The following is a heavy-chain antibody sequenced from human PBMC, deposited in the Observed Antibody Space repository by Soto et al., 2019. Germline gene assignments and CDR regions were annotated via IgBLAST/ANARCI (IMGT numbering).Heavy chain of an antibody. CDR3: AKDLRPVMVAAPFDY. CDR2: ISYDGTNK. D-gene: IGHD2-15*01. CDR1: GFTFNSYG. J-gene: IGHJ4*02. V-gene: IGHV3-30*18. Sequence: QVQLVESGGGVVQPGRSLRLSCAASGFTFNSYGMHWVRQAPGKGLEWVAIISYDGTNKYYADSVKGRFTISRDNSKNTLYLQLNSLRAEDTAVYYCAKDLRPVMVAAPFDYWCQGTLVTVSS.